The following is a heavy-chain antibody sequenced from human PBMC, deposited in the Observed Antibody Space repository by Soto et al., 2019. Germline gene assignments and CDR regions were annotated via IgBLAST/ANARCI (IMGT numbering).Heavy chain of an antibody. Sequence: SETLCLTCTVSGGFISSSSYYWGWIRQPPGKGLEWIGSIYYSGSTYYNPSLKSRVTISVDTSKNQFSLKLSSVTAADTAVYYCARLRYDILTGYSVWWFDPWGQGTLVTVSS. D-gene: IGHD3-9*01. CDR2: IYYSGST. CDR1: GGFISSSSYY. CDR3: ARLRYDILTGYSVWWFDP. J-gene: IGHJ5*02. V-gene: IGHV4-39*01.